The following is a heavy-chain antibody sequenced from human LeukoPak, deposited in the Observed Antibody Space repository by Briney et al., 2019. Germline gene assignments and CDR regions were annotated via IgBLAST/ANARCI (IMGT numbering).Heavy chain of an antibody. J-gene: IGHJ4*02. Sequence: GGSLRLSCAASGFTFSSYEMNRVRQAPGKGLEWVSYISSSGSTIYYADSVKGRFTISTDNAKNSLYLQMNSLRAEDTAVYYCARVGFGELSDWGQGTLVTVSS. V-gene: IGHV3-48*03. D-gene: IGHD3-10*01. CDR2: ISSSGSTI. CDR3: ARVGFGELSD. CDR1: GFTFSSYE.